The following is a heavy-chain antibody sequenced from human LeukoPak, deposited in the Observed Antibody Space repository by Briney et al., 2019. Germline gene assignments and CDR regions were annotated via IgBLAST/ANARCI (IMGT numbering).Heavy chain of an antibody. CDR1: GYTFTGYY. D-gene: IGHD3-16*01. V-gene: IGHV1-2*02. CDR3: ARDLGFYYYYGMDV. J-gene: IGHJ6*02. Sequence: ASVKVSCKASGYTFTGYYMHWVQQAPGQGLEWMGWINPNSGGTNYAQKFQGRVTMTRDTSISTAYMELSRLRSDDTAVYYCARDLGFYYYYGMDVWGQGTTATVSS. CDR2: INPNSGGT.